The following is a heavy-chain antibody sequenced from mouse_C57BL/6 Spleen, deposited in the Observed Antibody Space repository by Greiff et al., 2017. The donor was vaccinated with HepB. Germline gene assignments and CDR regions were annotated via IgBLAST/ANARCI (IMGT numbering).Heavy chain of an antibody. CDR1: GFTFSSYA. Sequence: EVKLMESGEGLVKPGGSLKLSCAASGFTFSSYAMSWVRQTPEKRLEWVAYISSGGDYIYYADTVKGRFTISRDNARNTLYLQMSSLKSEDTAMYYCTRLYSNYVRYAMDYWGQGTSVTVSS. CDR2: ISSGGDYI. J-gene: IGHJ4*01. V-gene: IGHV5-9-1*02. CDR3: TRLYSNYVRYAMDY. D-gene: IGHD2-5*01.